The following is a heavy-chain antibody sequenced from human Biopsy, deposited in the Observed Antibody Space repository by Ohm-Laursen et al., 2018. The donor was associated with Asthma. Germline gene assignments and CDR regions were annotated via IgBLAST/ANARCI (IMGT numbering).Heavy chain of an antibody. CDR2: ILFDGRKI. Sequence: SLRLSCTAYGFNFRNYGMNWVRRAPGKGLEWVAQILFDGRKINYPDSVKGRFTISRDNSKNMVYLQMNSLRPEDTAVYYCAKDRVAGRSYYFDYWGQGSLVSVSS. J-gene: IGHJ4*02. CDR1: GFNFRNYG. CDR3: AKDRVAGRSYYFDY. D-gene: IGHD6-13*01. V-gene: IGHV3-30*18.